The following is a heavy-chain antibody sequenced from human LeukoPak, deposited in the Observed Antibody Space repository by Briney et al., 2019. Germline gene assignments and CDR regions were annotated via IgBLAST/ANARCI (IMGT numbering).Heavy chain of an antibody. Sequence: SLRLSCAASGFTFSSYEMDWVRQAPGKGLEWVSYISIDGKTIHYADSVKGRFTISRDNAKNSVYLQMNSLRVEDTAIYYCASLWELIGSWGQGTRVTVSS. CDR2: ISIDGKTI. CDR3: ASLWELIGS. V-gene: IGHV3-48*03. D-gene: IGHD1-26*01. CDR1: GFTFSSYE. J-gene: IGHJ4*02.